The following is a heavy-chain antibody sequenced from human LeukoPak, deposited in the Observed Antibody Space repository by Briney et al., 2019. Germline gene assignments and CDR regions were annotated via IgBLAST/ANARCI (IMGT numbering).Heavy chain of an antibody. Sequence: GGSLRLSCAASGFTSSSYAMSWVRQAPGKGLEWVSAISGSGGSTYYADSVKGRFTISRDNSKNTLYLQMNSLRAEDTAVYYCAKGPSLTGYYYPALLDYWGQGTLVTVSS. J-gene: IGHJ4*02. CDR3: AKGPSLTGYYYPALLDY. CDR1: GFTSSSYA. V-gene: IGHV3-23*01. CDR2: ISGSGGST. D-gene: IGHD3-9*01.